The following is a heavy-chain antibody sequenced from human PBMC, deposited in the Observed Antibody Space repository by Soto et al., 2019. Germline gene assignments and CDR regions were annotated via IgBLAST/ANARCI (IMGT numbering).Heavy chain of an antibody. Sequence: LRLSCAASGFTFSSYAMHWVRQAPGKGLEWVAVISYDGSNKYYADSVKGRFTISRDNSKNTLYLQMNSLRAEDTAVYYCARDRDGGYSYGSTFDYWGQGTLVTVSS. CDR3: ARDRDGGYSYGSTFDY. CDR1: GFTFSSYA. CDR2: ISYDGSNK. V-gene: IGHV3-30-3*01. D-gene: IGHD5-18*01. J-gene: IGHJ4*02.